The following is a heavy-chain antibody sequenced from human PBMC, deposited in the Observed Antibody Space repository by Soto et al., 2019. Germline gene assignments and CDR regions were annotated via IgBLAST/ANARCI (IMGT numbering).Heavy chain of an antibody. V-gene: IGHV3-23*01. CDR3: AKRTTGWYFDL. Sequence: EVQLLESGGGLVQPGGSLRLSCAASGFTFTSYAMNWVRQAPGKGLEWVSVISGSGGSTYYADSVKGRFTISRDNSKNTLYLQVNSLRAEDTAVYYCAKRTTGWYFDLWGRGTRVTVSS. CDR1: GFTFTSYA. CDR2: ISGSGGST. J-gene: IGHJ2*01.